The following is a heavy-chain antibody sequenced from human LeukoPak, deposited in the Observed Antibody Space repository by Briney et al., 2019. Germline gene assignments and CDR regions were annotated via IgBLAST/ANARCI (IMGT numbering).Heavy chain of an antibody. J-gene: IGHJ6*03. CDR3: ARDRHVPGVYYYYMDV. CDR2: ISYDGSNK. V-gene: IGHV3-30-3*01. D-gene: IGHD6-6*01. CDR1: GFTFSSYA. Sequence: PGGPLRLSCAASGFTFSSYAVHWVRQAPGKGLEWVAIISYDGSNKYYADSVKGRFTISRDNSKNTLYLQMNSLRPEDTAVYFCARDRHVPGVYYYYMDVWGKGTTVTVSS.